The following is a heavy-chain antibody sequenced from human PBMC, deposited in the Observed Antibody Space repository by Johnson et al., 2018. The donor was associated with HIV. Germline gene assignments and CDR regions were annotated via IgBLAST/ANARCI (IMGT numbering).Heavy chain of an antibody. D-gene: IGHD4/OR15-4a*01. Sequence: VQVLESGGGVVQPGRSLRLSCAVSGFTFSSFGMHWVSQAPGKGLEWMAVISSAGSDKYYADSVKGRFTISRDNSKNTLYLQMNSLRVEDTAVYYCAKGRNTYGADVFDIWGQGTMVTVSS. CDR2: ISSAGSDK. CDR1: GFTFSSFG. CDR3: AKGRNTYGADVFDI. J-gene: IGHJ3*02. V-gene: IGHV3-30*18.